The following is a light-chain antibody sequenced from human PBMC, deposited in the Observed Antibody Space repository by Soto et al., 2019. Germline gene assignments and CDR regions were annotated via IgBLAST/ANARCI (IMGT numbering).Light chain of an antibody. V-gene: IGKV1-5*01. CDR1: QSITNW. CDR2: DAS. CDR3: QQYNSYWT. Sequence: IQMTQSPSTLSASVGDRFTITFRASQSITNWLAWYQQKPGKAPKLLIYDASSLESGVPSRFSGSGSGTEFTLTISSLQPDDFATYYCQQYNSYWTFGQGTKVDIK. J-gene: IGKJ1*01.